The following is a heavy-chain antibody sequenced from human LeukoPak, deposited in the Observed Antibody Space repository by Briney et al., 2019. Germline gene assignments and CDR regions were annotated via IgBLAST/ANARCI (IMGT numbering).Heavy chain of an antibody. CDR2: ISFDGTNK. Sequence: SGGSLRLSCAASGFTFSNAWMSWVRQAPGKGLEWVAAISFDGTNKYYADSVKGRFTISRDNSKNTLYLQMNSLRTEDTAVYYCAKARPAIATRVGYYYYGMDVWGQGTTVTVSS. V-gene: IGHV3-30*18. CDR3: AKARPAIATRVGYYYYGMDV. D-gene: IGHD6-6*01. J-gene: IGHJ6*02. CDR1: GFTFSNAW.